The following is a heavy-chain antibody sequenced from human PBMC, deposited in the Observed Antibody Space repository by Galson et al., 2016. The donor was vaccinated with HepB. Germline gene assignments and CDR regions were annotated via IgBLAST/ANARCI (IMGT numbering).Heavy chain of an antibody. D-gene: IGHD3-10*01. Sequence: QSGAEVKKPGESLKISCQGSGYKFTNYWIGWVRHMPGKGLEWLGIIYPGDSKTRYNPSFQGQVIISADKSMNTAYLQWKSLKASDTGMYYCARQGGGSGSYLLWCDAGGQGTRVTASS. CDR1: GYKFTNYW. V-gene: IGHV5-51*01. J-gene: IGHJ5*02. CDR2: IYPGDSKT. CDR3: ARQGGGSGSYLLWCDA.